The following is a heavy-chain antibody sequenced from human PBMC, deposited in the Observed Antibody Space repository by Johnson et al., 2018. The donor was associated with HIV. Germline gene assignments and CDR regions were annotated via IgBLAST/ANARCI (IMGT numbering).Heavy chain of an antibody. CDR3: ARDPYGSGGSCAGDAFDI. D-gene: IGHD2-15*01. CDR2: IKSKNDGGTT. Sequence: AQLVESGGGLVQPGGSLRLSCEASGITFSNAWMSWVRQAPGKGLEWVGRIKSKNDGGTTDYAVSVKGRITISRDDSKNTLYLQMNNLKTEDTALYYCARDPYGSGGSCAGDAFDIWGQGTMVTVSS. J-gene: IGHJ3*02. V-gene: IGHV3-15*01. CDR1: GITFSNAW.